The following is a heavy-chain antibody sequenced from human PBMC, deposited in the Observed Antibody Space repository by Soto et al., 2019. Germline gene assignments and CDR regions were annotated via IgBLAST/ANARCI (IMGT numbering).Heavy chain of an antibody. Sequence: EVQLLESGGGLVQPGGSLRLSCAASGFTFSSYAMSWVRQAPGKGLEWVSAISGSGGSAYYADSVKGRFTISRDNSKNTLYLQMNSLRAEDTAVYYCARRGAYRRNYYFDYWGQGTLVTVSS. J-gene: IGHJ4*02. CDR2: ISGSGGSA. D-gene: IGHD4-4*01. CDR1: GFTFSSYA. V-gene: IGHV3-23*01. CDR3: ARRGAYRRNYYFDY.